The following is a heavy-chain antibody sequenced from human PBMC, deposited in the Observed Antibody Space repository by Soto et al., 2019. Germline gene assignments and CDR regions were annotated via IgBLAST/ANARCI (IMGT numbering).Heavy chain of an antibody. CDR1: GGSISSYY. J-gene: IGHJ6*02. D-gene: IGHD3-9*01. Sequence: PSETLSLTCTVSGGSISSYYWSWIRQPPGTGLEWIGYIYYSGSTNYNPSLKSRVTISVDTSKNQFSLKLSSVTATDTAVYYCAREAGLDWLVDVWGQGTTVTVSS. CDR3: AREAGLDWLVDV. CDR2: IYYSGST. V-gene: IGHV4-59*01.